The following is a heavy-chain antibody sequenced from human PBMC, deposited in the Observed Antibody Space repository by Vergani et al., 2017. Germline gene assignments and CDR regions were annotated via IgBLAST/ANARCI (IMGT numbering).Heavy chain of an antibody. CDR2: IYPGDSDT. D-gene: IGHD3-3*01. CDR3: ARHPSPGAVLRFPYYFDY. Sequence: EVQLVQSGAEVKKPGESLKISCKGSGYSFTSYWIGWVRQMPGKGLEWRGIIYPGDSDTRYSPSFQGQVTISADKSISTAFLQWSSLKASDTAMYYCARHPSPGAVLRFPYYFDYWGQGTLVTVSS. J-gene: IGHJ4*02. V-gene: IGHV5-51*01. CDR1: GYSFTSYW.